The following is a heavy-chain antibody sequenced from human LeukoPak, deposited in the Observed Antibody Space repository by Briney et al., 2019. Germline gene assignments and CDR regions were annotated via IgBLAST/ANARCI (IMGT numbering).Heavy chain of an antibody. J-gene: IGHJ4*02. CDR1: GFTFSDYW. CDR2: INRDGSDK. CDR3: ARDWRSPSYFDY. V-gene: IGHV3-7*04. Sequence: PGGSLRLSCAASGFTFSDYWMAWVRQAPRKGLEWVANINRDGSDKFCVDSVKGRFTISRDNAKNSLSLQMNSLRAEDTGVYYCARDWRSPSYFDYWGQGTLVTVSS.